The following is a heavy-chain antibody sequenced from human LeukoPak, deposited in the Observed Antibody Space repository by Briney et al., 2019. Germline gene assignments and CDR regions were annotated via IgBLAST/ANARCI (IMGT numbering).Heavy chain of an antibody. CDR2: IYYSGST. CDR1: GGSISSGGYY. Sequence: SHTLSLTCTVSGGSISSGGYYWSWIRQHPGKGLEWIGYIYYSGSTYYKPSLKSRVTISVDTSKNQFSLKLSSVTAADTAVYYCARVNYYDSSGYYYQPYYFDYWGQGTLVTVSS. V-gene: IGHV4-31*03. CDR3: ARVNYYDSSGYYYQPYYFDY. D-gene: IGHD3-22*01. J-gene: IGHJ4*02.